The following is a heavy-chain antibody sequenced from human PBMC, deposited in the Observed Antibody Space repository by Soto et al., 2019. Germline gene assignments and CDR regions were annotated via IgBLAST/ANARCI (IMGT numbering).Heavy chain of an antibody. CDR3: AKDAXVLRFLEWLQEWGAFDI. V-gene: IGHV3-23*01. D-gene: IGHD3-3*01. J-gene: IGHJ3*02. CDR2: ISGSGGST. CDR1: GFTFSSYA. Sequence: PGGSLRLSCAASGFTFSSYAMSWVRQAPGKGLEWVSAISGSGGSTYYADSVKGRFTISRDNSKNTLYLQMNSLRAEDTAVYYCAKDAXVLRFLEWLQEWGAFDIWGQGTMVTVSS.